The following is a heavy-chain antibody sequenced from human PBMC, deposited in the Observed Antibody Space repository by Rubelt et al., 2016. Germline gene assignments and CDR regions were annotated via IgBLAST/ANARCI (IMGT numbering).Heavy chain of an antibody. V-gene: IGHV3-30*04. D-gene: IGHD3-10*01. CDR1: GFTFSSYA. Sequence: SGFTFSSYAMHWVRQAPGKGLEWVAVISYDGSNKYYADSVKGRFTISRDNSKNTLYLQMNSLRAEDTAVYYCARGVRGQDYFDNWGQGTLVTVSS. CDR2: ISYDGSNK. J-gene: IGHJ4*02. CDR3: ARGVRGQDYFDN.